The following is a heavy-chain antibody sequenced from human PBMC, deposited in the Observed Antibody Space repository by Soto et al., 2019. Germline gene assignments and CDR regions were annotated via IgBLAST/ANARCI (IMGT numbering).Heavy chain of an antibody. J-gene: IGHJ2*01. D-gene: IGHD3-10*01. CDR1: GFTFINYP. Sequence: EVQLLESGGGLVQPGGSLRLSCAGSGFTFINYPMNWVRQAPGKGLEWVSTISGGGDAPFFADSVRGRFTISRDNSKNTVTLQMTNLGVDDTAVYFCARKVPGSTSRPDYWYFDLWGQGTLVTVSS. CDR3: ARKVPGSTSRPDYWYFDL. V-gene: IGHV3-23*01. CDR2: ISGGGDAP.